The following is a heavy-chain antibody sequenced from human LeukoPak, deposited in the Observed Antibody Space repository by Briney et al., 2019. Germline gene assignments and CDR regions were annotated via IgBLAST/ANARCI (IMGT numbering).Heavy chain of an antibody. CDR2: INPNSGGT. J-gene: IGHJ5*02. Sequence: GASVKVSCKASGYTFTRYYMHWVRPAPGQGLEWMGWINPNSGGTNYAQKFQGRVTMTRDTSISTAYMELSRLRSDDTAVYYCAREVTVTTESGWFDPWGQGTLVTVSS. CDR1: GYTFTRYY. D-gene: IGHD4-11*01. CDR3: AREVTVTTESGWFDP. V-gene: IGHV1-2*02.